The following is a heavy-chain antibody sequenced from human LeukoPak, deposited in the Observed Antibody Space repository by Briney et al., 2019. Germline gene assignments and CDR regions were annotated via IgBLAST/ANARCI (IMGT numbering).Heavy chain of an antibody. CDR2: IYYSGST. D-gene: IGHD3-22*01. Sequence: SETLSLTCTVSGGSMSSSSYYWGWIRQPPGKGLEWFGSIYYSGSTYYNPSLKSRVTISVDTSKNQFSLKLSSVTAADTAVYYCAIRSYYYDSSGYYSDFDYWGQGTLVTVSS. CDR3: AIRSYYYDSSGYYSDFDY. CDR1: GGSMSSSSYY. V-gene: IGHV4-39*01. J-gene: IGHJ4*02.